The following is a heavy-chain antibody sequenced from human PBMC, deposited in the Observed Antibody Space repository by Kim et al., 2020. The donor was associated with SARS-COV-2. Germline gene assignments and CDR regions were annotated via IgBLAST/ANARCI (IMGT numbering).Heavy chain of an antibody. D-gene: IGHD3-10*01. Sequence: DTRYSPSFQGQVTISADKSISTAYLQWSSLKASDTAMYYCARQVGSGNHYWGQGTLVTVSS. J-gene: IGHJ4*02. V-gene: IGHV5-51*01. CDR2: DT. CDR3: ARQVGSGNHY.